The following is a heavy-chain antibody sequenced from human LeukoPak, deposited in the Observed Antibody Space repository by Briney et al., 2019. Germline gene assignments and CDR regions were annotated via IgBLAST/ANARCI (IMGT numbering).Heavy chain of an antibody. CDR1: GYTFTSYD. D-gene: IGHD2-2*01. V-gene: IGHV1-8*03. CDR3: AREEYQLLGRWFDP. Sequence: ASVKVSCKASGYTFTSYDINWVRQATGQGLEWMGWMNPNSGNTGYAQKFQGRVTITRNTSISTAYMELSSLRSEDTAVYYCAREEYQLLGRWFDPWGQGTLVTVSS. CDR2: MNPNSGNT. J-gene: IGHJ5*02.